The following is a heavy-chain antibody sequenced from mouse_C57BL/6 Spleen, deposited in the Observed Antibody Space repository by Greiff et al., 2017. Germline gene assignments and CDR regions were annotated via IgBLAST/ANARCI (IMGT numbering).Heavy chain of an antibody. CDR2: ISSGSSTI. D-gene: IGHD2-1*01. Sequence: EVKLVESGGGLVKPGGSLKLSCAASGFTFSDYGMHWVRQAPEKGLEWVAYISSGSSTIYYADTVKGRFTISRDNAKTTLFLQMTSLRSEDTAMYYCARCNRYYFDYWGQGTTLTVSS. CDR1: GFTFSDYG. J-gene: IGHJ2*01. CDR3: ARCNRYYFDY. V-gene: IGHV5-17*01.